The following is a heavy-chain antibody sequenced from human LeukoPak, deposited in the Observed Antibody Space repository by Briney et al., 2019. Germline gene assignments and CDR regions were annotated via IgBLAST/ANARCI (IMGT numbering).Heavy chain of an antibody. CDR2: INHSGST. CDR3: ARGVVVGDYYFDY. CDR1: GGSFSGYY. J-gene: IGHJ4*02. V-gene: IGHV4-34*01. D-gene: IGHD3-22*01. Sequence: SETLSLTCAVYGGSFSGYYWSWIRQPPGKGLDWIGEINHSGSTNYNPSLKSRVTILVDTSKNQFSLKLSSVTAADTAVYYCARGVVVGDYYFDYWGQGTLVTVSS.